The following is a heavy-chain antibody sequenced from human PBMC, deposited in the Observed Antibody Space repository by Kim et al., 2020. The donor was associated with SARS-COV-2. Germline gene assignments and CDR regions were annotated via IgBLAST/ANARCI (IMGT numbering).Heavy chain of an antibody. CDR1: GFTFATYP. CDR3: AKGSGAVAGRMV. Sequence: GALRLSCSASGFTFATYPMIWVRQAPGKGLEWVSGLSGSGASTYYADSVKGRFTISRDNSKNTLFLQMNSLRGEDTAVYYCAKGSGAVAGRMVWGQGTLVTVSS. CDR2: LSGSGAST. D-gene: IGHD6-19*01. V-gene: IGHV3-23*01. J-gene: IGHJ4*02.